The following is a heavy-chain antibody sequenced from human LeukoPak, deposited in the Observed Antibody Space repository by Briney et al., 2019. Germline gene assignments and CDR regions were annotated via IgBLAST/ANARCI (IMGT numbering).Heavy chain of an antibody. CDR2: IYYSGSS. V-gene: IGHV4-39*01. Sequence: SETLSLTCTVSGGSISSRSYYWGWIRQPPGKGLEWIESIYYSGSSYYNPSLKSRVTISVDTSKNQFSLKLSSVTAADTAVYYCARQTMIVVVITSFSPDAFDIWGQGTMVTVSS. D-gene: IGHD3-22*01. CDR1: GGSISSRSYY. CDR3: ARQTMIVVVITSFSPDAFDI. J-gene: IGHJ3*02.